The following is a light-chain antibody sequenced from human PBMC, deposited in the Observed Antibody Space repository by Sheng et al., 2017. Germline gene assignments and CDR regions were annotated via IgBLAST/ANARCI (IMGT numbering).Light chain of an antibody. J-gene: IGLJ1*01. CDR3: CSYTSSVSYV. Sequence: QSALTQPASVSGSPGQSITISCSGTSSDVGGYNYVSWYQQHPGKAPKLMIYDVSIRPSGVSNRFSGSKSGNTASLTISGLQAEDEADYYCCSYTSSVSYVFGTGTKVTVL. V-gene: IGLV2-14*03. CDR1: SSDVGGYNY. CDR2: DVS.